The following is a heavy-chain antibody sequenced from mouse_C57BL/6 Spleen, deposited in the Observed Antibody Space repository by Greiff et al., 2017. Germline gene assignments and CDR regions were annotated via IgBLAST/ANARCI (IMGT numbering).Heavy chain of an antibody. CDR3: ARGGYDRAWFAC. Sequence: QVHVKQSGPELVKPGASVKISCKASGYAFSSSWMNWVKQRPGKGIEWIGRIYPGDGDTNYNGKFKGKATLTADKTSSTTYMQLSSLTAEDSAVYFCARGGYDRAWFACWGQGTLVTVSA. V-gene: IGHV1-82*01. CDR2: IYPGDGDT. J-gene: IGHJ3*01. D-gene: IGHD2-2*01. CDR1: GYAFSSSW.